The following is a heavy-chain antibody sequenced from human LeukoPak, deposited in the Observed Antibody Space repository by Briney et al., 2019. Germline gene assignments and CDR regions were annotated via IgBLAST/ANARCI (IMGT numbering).Heavy chain of an antibody. Sequence: ASVKVSCKASGYTFTSYGISWVRQPPGQGLEWMGWISAYNGNTNYAQKLQGRVTMTTDTSTSTAYMELRSLRSDDTAVYYCARWHGRAYYYGSGPFDYWGQGTLVTVSS. J-gene: IGHJ4*02. V-gene: IGHV1-18*01. CDR1: GYTFTSYG. CDR3: ARWHGRAYYYGSGPFDY. D-gene: IGHD3-10*01. CDR2: ISAYNGNT.